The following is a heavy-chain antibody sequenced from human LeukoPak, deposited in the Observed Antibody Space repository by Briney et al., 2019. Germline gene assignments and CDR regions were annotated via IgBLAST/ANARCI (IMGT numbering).Heavy chain of an antibody. V-gene: IGHV1-18*01. D-gene: IGHD3-22*01. Sequence: ASVKVSCKASGYTFTSYGISWVRQAPGQGLEWMGWISAYNGNTNYAQKLQGRVTMTTDTSTSTAYMELRSLRSDDTAVYYCARGAYDSGGYYPLHFDYWGQGTLVTVSS. J-gene: IGHJ4*02. CDR2: ISAYNGNT. CDR1: GYTFTSYG. CDR3: ARGAYDSGGYYPLHFDY.